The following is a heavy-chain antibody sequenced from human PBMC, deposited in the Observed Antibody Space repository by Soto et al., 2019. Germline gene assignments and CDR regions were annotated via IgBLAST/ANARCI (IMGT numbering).Heavy chain of an antibody. Sequence: QVQLQESGPGLVKPSQTLSLTCTVSGGSISSGDYYWSWIRQPPGKGLEWIGYIDYSGGTYYNPSLKSRVTISVDTSKNQFSLKLSSVTAADTAVYYCARVPHLLYSNPDYWGQGTLVTVSS. V-gene: IGHV4-30-4*01. CDR1: GGSISSGDYY. CDR2: IDYSGGT. CDR3: ARVPHLLYSNPDY. D-gene: IGHD4-4*01. J-gene: IGHJ4*02.